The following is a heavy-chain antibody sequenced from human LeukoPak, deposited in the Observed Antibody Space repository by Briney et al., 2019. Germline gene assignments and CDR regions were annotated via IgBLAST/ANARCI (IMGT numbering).Heavy chain of an antibody. D-gene: IGHD5-12*01. J-gene: IGHJ4*02. CDR1: GGSISSSSYY. CDR2: IHYSGST. CDR3: ARDSGYDLVHYD. Sequence: SETLSLTCTVSGGSISSSSYYWGWIRQPPGKELEWIGSIHYSGSTNYNPSLKSRVTISVDTSKNQFSLKLSSVTAADTAVYYCARDSGYDLVHYDWGQGTLVTVSS. V-gene: IGHV4-39*07.